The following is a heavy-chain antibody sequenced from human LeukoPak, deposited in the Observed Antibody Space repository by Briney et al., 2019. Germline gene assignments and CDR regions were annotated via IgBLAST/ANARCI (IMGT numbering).Heavy chain of an antibody. J-gene: IGHJ4*02. V-gene: IGHV1-46*01. D-gene: IGHD6-13*01. CDR3: ARVQSSLAAAGKVFDY. CDR1: GYTFTSYY. CDR2: NNPSGGST. Sequence: ASVKVSCKESGYTFTSYYMHWVRQAPGQGLEWMGINNPSGGSTSYAQKFQGRVTMTRDTSTSTVYMELSSLRSEDTAVYYCARVQSSLAAAGKVFDYWGQGTLVTVSS.